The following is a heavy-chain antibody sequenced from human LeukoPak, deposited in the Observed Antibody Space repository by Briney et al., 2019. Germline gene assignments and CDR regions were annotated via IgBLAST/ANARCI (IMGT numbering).Heavy chain of an antibody. CDR1: GGSFSGYY. Sequence: SETLYLTCAVYGGSFSGYYWSWIRQPPGKGLEWIGEINHSGSTNYNPSLKSRVTISVDTSKNQFSLKLSSVTAADTAVYYCARGRALAYYYYYMDVWGKGTTVTVSS. CDR2: INHSGST. V-gene: IGHV4-34*01. J-gene: IGHJ6*03. CDR3: ARGRALAYYYYYMDV.